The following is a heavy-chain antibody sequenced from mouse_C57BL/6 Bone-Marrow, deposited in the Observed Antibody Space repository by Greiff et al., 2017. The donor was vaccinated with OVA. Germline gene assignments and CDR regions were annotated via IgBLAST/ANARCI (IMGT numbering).Heavy chain of an antibody. Sequence: QVQLKQPGAELVKPGASVKMSCKASGYTFTSYWITWVKQRPGQGLEWIGDIYPGSGSTNYNEKFKSKATLTVDTSSSTAYMQLSSLTSEDSAVYYCARRAYYSNTGYFDYWGQGTTLTVSS. CDR1: GYTFTSYW. D-gene: IGHD2-5*01. V-gene: IGHV1-55*01. CDR3: ARRAYYSNTGYFDY. CDR2: IYPGSGST. J-gene: IGHJ2*01.